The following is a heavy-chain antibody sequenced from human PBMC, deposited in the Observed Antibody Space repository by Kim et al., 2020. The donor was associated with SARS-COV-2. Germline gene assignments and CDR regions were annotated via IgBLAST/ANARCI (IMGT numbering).Heavy chain of an antibody. V-gene: IGHV4-31*03. Sequence: SETLSLTCTVSGGSISSGGYYWSWIRQHPGKGLEWIGYIYYSGSTYYNPSLKSRDTISVDTSKNQFSLKLSSVTAADTAVYYCARVSRSWPIGMDVWGQGTTVTVSS. J-gene: IGHJ6*02. CDR1: GGSISSGGYY. CDR2: IYYSGST. D-gene: IGHD6-13*01. CDR3: ARVSRSWPIGMDV.